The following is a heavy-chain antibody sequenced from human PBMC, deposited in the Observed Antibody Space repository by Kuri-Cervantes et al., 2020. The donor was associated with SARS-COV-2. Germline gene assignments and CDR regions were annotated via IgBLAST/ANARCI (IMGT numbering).Heavy chain of an antibody. CDR1: GYTFTSYG. Sequence: ASVKVSCKASGYTFTSYGISWVRQAPGQGLEWMGWISAYNGNTNYAQKLQGRVTMTTDTSTSTAYMELRSLRSDDTAVYYCAGDRAVAGQTYYYYGMDVWGQGTTVTVSS. CDR3: AGDRAVAGQTYYYYGMDV. D-gene: IGHD6-19*01. J-gene: IGHJ6*02. CDR2: ISAYNGNT. V-gene: IGHV1-18*04.